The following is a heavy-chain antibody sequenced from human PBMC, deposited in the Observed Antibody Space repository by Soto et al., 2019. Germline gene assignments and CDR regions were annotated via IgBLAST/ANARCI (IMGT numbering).Heavy chain of an antibody. D-gene: IGHD2-8*01. CDR2: ISSRSSTI. CDR3: ASGTNGAFFVY. V-gene: IGHV3-11*01. J-gene: IGHJ4*02. Sequence: QVQLVESGGGLVKPGGSLRLSCAASGFTFSDYYMSWIRQAPGKGLEGVSYISSRSSTIFYADSVKGRFTISRDNVKNSLYLQMNSLSAEDTAVYYCASGTNGAFFVYWGQGILVTVSS. CDR1: GFTFSDYY.